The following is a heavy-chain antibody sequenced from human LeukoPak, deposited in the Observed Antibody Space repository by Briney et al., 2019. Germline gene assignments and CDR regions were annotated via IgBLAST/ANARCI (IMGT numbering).Heavy chain of an antibody. CDR3: ARLAQQQLIDY. Sequence: SQTLSLTCTVSGGSISSYYWSWIRQPPGEGLEWIGYIYYSGSTNYNPSLKSRVTISVDTSKNQFSLKLSSVTAADTAVYYCARLAQQQLIDYWGQGTLVTVSS. V-gene: IGHV4-59*01. CDR2: IYYSGST. CDR1: GGSISSYY. J-gene: IGHJ4*02. D-gene: IGHD6-13*01.